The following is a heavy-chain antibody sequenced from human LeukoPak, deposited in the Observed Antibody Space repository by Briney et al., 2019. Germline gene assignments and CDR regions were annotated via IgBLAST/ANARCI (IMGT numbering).Heavy chain of an antibody. V-gene: IGHV3-21*01. J-gene: IGHJ4*02. CDR3: ARDRIPYSGSYEDY. CDR1: RFTFSDYN. D-gene: IGHD1-26*01. CDR2: ISTSSSYI. Sequence: GGSLRLSCAASRFTFSDYNMNWVRQAPGKGLQWVSSISTSSSYIYYADSVKGRFTISRDDAKNSLYLQMNSLRAEDTAVYYCARDRIPYSGSYEDYWGQGTLVTVYS.